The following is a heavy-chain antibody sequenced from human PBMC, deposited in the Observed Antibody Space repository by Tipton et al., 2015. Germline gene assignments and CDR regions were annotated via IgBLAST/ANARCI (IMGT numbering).Heavy chain of an antibody. J-gene: IGHJ4*02. CDR3: ASGGLRCDY. D-gene: IGHD4-17*01. CDR2: IYYSGST. CDR1: GGSISSYY. V-gene: IGHV4-59*12. Sequence: LRLSCTVSGGSISSYYWSWIRQPPGKGLEWIGYIYYSGSTSYNPSLKSRVTMSVDTSKNQFALMLSSVTAADTAVYYCASGGLRCDYWGQGTLVTVSS.